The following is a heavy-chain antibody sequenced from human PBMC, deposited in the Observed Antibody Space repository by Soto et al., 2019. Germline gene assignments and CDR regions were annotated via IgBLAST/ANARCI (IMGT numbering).Heavy chain of an antibody. Sequence: QVQLVQSGAEVKKPGASVKVSCKASGYTFTSYDINWVRQATGQGLEWMGWMNPNSGNTGYAQKFQGRVTMTRNTSISTAYMELSSLRSEDTAVYYCARAGHITVIEDSSHGYCDLWGRGTLVTVSS. CDR2: MNPNSGNT. CDR1: GYTFTSYD. J-gene: IGHJ2*01. V-gene: IGHV1-8*01. CDR3: ARAGHITVIEDSSHGYCDL. D-gene: IGHD3-22*01.